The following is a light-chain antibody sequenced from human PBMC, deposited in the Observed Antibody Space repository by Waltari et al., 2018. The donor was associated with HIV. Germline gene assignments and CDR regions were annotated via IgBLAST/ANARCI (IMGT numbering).Light chain of an antibody. CDR2: DDS. CDR3: QVWDSSTDLRV. J-gene: IGLJ2*01. Sequence: SYLLTQPPSLSVAPGQTARITCGGHHIVSKGVNWYQKKQSQAPVLVVYDDSDRPSGIPERFSGSSSGNTATLTISRVEAGDEADFYCQVWDSSTDLRVFGGGTKLTVL. CDR1: HIVSKG. V-gene: IGLV3-21*02.